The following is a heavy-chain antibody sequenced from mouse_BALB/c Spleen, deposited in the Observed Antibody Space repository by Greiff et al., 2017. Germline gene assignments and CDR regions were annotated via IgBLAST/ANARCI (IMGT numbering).Heavy chain of an antibody. Sequence: VQLQQSGAELVRSGASVKLSCTASGFNIKDYYMHWVKQRPEQGLEWIGWIDPENGDTEYAPKFQGKATMTADTSSNTAYLQLSSLTSEDTAVYYCNACSSGYMFAYWGQGTLVTVSA. CDR3: NACSSGYMFAY. V-gene: IGHV14-4*02. J-gene: IGHJ3*01. D-gene: IGHD3-1*01. CDR2: IDPENGDT. CDR1: GFNIKDYY.